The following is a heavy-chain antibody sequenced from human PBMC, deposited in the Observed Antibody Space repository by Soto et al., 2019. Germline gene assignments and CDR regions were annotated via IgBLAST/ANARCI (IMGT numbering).Heavy chain of an antibody. Sequence: QVQLVQSGAEVKKPGASVKVSCKVSGNTFTSYGITWVRQAPGQGLEWMGWISTYNGNTNYAQKLQGRVTITTDTSTSTAYMELTSLRSDDTAVYFCARERGGYRGMDVWGQGTTVTVSS. V-gene: IGHV1-18*01. CDR1: GNTFTSYG. CDR3: ARERGGYRGMDV. J-gene: IGHJ6*02. D-gene: IGHD3-22*01. CDR2: ISTYNGNT.